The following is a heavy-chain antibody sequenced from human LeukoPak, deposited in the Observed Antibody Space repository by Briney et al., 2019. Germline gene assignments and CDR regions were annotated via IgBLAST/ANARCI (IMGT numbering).Heavy chain of an antibody. CDR3: ARDPRSGSSLVDI. D-gene: IGHD3-3*01. CDR1: GGSISSSSYY. CDR2: IYYSGST. V-gene: IGHV4-39*07. Sequence: PSETLSLTCTVSGGSISSSSYYWGWIRQPPGKGLEWIGSIYYSGSTYYNPSRKSRVTISVDTSKNQFSLKLSSVTAADTAVYYCARDPRSGSSLVDIWGQGTMVTVSS. J-gene: IGHJ3*02.